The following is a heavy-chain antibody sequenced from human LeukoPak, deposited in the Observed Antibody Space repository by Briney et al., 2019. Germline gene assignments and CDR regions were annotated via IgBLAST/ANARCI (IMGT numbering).Heavy chain of an antibody. D-gene: IGHD6-25*01. CDR2: INHSGST. V-gene: IGHV4-34*01. CDR3: ARAVAATFDP. J-gene: IGHJ5*02. Sequence: SETLSLTCAAYGGSFSGYYWSWIRQPPGKGLEWIGEINHSGSTNYNPSLKSQVTISVDTSKNQFSLKLSSVTAADTAVYYCARAVAATFDPWGQGTLVTVSS. CDR1: GGSFSGYY.